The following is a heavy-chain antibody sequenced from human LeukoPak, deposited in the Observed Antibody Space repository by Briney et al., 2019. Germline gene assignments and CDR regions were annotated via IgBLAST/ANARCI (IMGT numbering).Heavy chain of an antibody. D-gene: IGHD3-10*01. CDR2: IYYSGST. J-gene: IGHJ5*02. V-gene: IGHV4-31*03. CDR1: GGSISSGGYY. Sequence: PSQTLSLTCTVSGGSISSGGYYWSWIRQHPGKGLEWIGYIYYSGSTYYNPSLKSRVTISVDTSKNQFSLKLSSVTAADTAVYYCARVYGSGIRSWFDPWGQGTLVTVSS. CDR3: ARVYGSGIRSWFDP.